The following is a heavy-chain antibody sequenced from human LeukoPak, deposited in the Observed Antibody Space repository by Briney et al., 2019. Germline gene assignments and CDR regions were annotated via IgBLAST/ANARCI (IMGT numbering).Heavy chain of an antibody. J-gene: IGHJ4*02. CDR3: ARDLKVTTSAVVDDY. CDR2: IYYSGST. D-gene: IGHD4-17*01. V-gene: IGHV4-59*01. Sequence: SEXLSLTCTVSGGSISSYYWSWIRRPPGKGREGIGYIYYSGSTNYNPSLTSRSTISVETSKNQCYQKLSTVTAAYTAVYYCARDLKVTTSAVVDDYWGQGTLVTVSS. CDR1: GGSISSYY.